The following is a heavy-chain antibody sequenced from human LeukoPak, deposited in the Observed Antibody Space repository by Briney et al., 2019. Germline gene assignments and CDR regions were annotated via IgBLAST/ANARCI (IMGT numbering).Heavy chain of an antibody. CDR1: GFTFSSYA. Sequence: GGSLRLFCAASGFTFSSYAMSWVRQAPGKGLEWVSAISGSAYSTYYADSVKGRFTISRDNSKNTLYLQMNSLRAEDTAVYYCAKNIWTEMATIYYYMDVWGKGTTVTVSS. D-gene: IGHD5-24*01. CDR3: AKNIWTEMATIYYYMDV. CDR2: ISGSAYST. V-gene: IGHV3-23*01. J-gene: IGHJ6*03.